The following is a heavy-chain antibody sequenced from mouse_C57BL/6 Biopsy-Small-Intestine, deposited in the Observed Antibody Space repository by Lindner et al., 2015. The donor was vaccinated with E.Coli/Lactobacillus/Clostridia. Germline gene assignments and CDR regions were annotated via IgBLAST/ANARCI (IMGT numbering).Heavy chain of an antibody. CDR2: IDPENGDT. J-gene: IGHJ1*03. V-gene: IGHV14-4*01. CDR1: AFNIKDYY. Sequence: VQLQESGAELVRPGASVKLSCTASAFNIKDYYIHWVKQRPEQGLEWIGWIDPENGDTEYASKFQGKATITADTSSNTAYLQLSSLTSEDTAVYYCTTIYYGSSYGGYFDVWGTGTTVTVSS. CDR3: TTIYYGSSYGGYFDV. D-gene: IGHD1-1*01.